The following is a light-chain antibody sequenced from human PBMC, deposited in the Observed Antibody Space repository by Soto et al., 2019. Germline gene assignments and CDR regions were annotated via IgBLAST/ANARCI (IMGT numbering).Light chain of an antibody. J-gene: IGKJ1*01. CDR1: QSISSW. CDR2: KAS. V-gene: IGKV1-5*03. CDR3: QHYNSYSEA. Sequence: DIQMTQSPSTLSGSVGDRVTITCRASQSISSWLAWYQQKPGKAPKLLIYKASSLESGVPSRFSGSGSGTEFTLTISSLQPDDFATYDCQHYNSYSEAFGQGTKVDIK.